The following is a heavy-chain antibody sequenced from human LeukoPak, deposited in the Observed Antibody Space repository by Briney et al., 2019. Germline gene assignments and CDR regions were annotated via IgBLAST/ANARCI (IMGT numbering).Heavy chain of an antibody. Sequence: GGSLRLSCAASGFTFSSYSMNWVRQAPGKGLEWVSFISTSSSYIHNADSVKGRFTISRDNSKNTLYLQMNSLRAEDTAVYYCARRAGKYSHPYDYWGQGTLVTVSS. CDR1: GFTFSSYS. J-gene: IGHJ4*02. D-gene: IGHD2-15*01. CDR2: ISTSSSYI. CDR3: ARRAGKYSHPYDY. V-gene: IGHV3-21*04.